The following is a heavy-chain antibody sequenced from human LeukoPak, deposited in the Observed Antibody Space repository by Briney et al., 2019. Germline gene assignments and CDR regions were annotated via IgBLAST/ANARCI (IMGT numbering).Heavy chain of an antibody. J-gene: IGHJ4*02. CDR2: IKEDGSEK. D-gene: IGHD3-10*01. V-gene: IGHV3-7*01. Sequence: HTGGSLRLSCAASGFTFSNYWMGWVRQPPGKGLQWVANIKEDGSEKYYVDSVKGRFTISRDNAKNSVYLQMNSLRVEDTAVYYCARRPFGADFWGQGTLVTVSS. CDR1: GFTFSNYW. CDR3: ARRPFGADF.